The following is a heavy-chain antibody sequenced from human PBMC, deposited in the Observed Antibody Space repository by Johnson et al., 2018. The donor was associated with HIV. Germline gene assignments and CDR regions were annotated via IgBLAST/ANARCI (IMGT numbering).Heavy chain of an antibody. CDR1: GFTFDDYA. J-gene: IGHJ3*02. CDR2: ISWNSGSI. Sequence: VLLVESGGGLGQPGRSLRLSCAASGFTFDDYAMHWVRQAPGKGLEWVSGISWNSGSIGYADSVKGRFTISRDNAKNSLYLQMNSLRAEDTALYYCARDEDAIMIVVAGGAFDIWGQGTMVTVSS. D-gene: IGHD3-22*01. CDR3: ARDEDAIMIVVAGGAFDI. V-gene: IGHV3-9*01.